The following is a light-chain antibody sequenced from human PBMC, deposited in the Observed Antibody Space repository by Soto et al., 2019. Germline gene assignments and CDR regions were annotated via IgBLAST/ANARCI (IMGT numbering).Light chain of an antibody. CDR2: EGS. CDR1: SSDVGSYNL. Sequence: QSVLTQPASVSGSPGQSITISCTGTSSDVGSYNLVSWYQQHPGKAPKLMIYEGSKRPSGVSNRFSGSKPGNTASLTISGLQAEDEADYYCCSYASSSTPFGTGTKVTVL. CDR3: CSYASSSTP. J-gene: IGLJ1*01. V-gene: IGLV2-23*01.